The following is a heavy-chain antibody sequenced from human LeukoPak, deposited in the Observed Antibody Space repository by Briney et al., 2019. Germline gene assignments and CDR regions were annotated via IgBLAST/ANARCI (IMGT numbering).Heavy chain of an antibody. D-gene: IGHD6-13*01. CDR2: ISASGTLT. J-gene: IGHJ4*02. V-gene: IGHV3-48*03. CDR3: ARAGRSRWFSFYS. Sequence: GGSLRLSCAASGFIFSSYEMKGVRQAPGKGLEGISYISASGTLTHYADSAKGRFTISRDNSKNTVYLQMNSLRAEDTAVYYCARAGRSRWFSFYSSGPGTPVTVSS. CDR1: GFIFSSYE.